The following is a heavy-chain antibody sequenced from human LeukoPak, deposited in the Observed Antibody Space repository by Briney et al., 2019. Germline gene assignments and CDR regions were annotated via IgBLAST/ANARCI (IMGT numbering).Heavy chain of an antibody. J-gene: IGHJ4*02. V-gene: IGHV3-7*01. CDR1: GFTFSSYA. D-gene: IGHD6-13*01. CDR3: ARDLAAGGYFDY. Sequence: GGSLRLSCAASGFTFSSYAMSWVRQAPGVGLEWVANIKQDGSEKYYVDSVKGRFTISRDNAKNSLYLQVNSLRAEDTAVYYCARDLAAGGYFDYWGQGTLVTVSS. CDR2: IKQDGSEK.